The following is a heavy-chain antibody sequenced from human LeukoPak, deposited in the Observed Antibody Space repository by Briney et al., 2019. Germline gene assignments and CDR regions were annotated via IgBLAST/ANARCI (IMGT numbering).Heavy chain of an antibody. Sequence: ASVKVSCKVSGYTLTELSMHWVRQAPGKGLEWMGGFDPEDGETIYAQKFQGRVTMTEDTSTDTAYMELSSLRSEDTAVYYCATPLSRYCSGGSCYYHYWGQGTLVTVSS. D-gene: IGHD2-15*01. CDR1: GYTLTELS. J-gene: IGHJ4*02. V-gene: IGHV1-24*01. CDR2: FDPEDGET. CDR3: ATPLSRYCSGGSCYYHY.